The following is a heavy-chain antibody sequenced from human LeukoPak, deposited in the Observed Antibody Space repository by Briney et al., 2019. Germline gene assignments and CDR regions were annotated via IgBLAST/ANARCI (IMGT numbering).Heavy chain of an antibody. CDR2: INHSGNT. D-gene: IGHD3-9*01. V-gene: IGHV4-34*01. CDR3: ARGPVLTGYPADV. CDR1: GGSFSGYY. J-gene: IGHJ6*04. Sequence: SETLSLTCAVYGGSFSGYYWSWIRQPPGKGLEWIGEINHSGNTNYNPSLKSRVTISVDTSKNQFSLKLSSVTAADTAVYYCARGPVLTGYPADVWGKGTTVTVSS.